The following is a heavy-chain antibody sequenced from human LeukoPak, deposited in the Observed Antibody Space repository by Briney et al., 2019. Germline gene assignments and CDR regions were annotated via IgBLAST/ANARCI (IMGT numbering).Heavy chain of an antibody. CDR1: GYTFSGYW. D-gene: IGHD2-2*01. V-gene: IGHV5-51*01. J-gene: IGHJ4*02. Sequence: GESLKISCRGSGYTFSGYWITWVRQMPGKGLEWMGIIFPDDSDTTYSPSFQGQVTMSADKSISTAYLQWGSLKASDTAMYYCARQNRYCSSTNCYGDLDYWGQGSLVTVSS. CDR2: IFPDDSDT. CDR3: ARQNRYCSSTNCYGDLDY.